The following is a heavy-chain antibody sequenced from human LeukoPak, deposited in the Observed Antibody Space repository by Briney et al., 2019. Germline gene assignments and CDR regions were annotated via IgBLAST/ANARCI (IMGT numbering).Heavy chain of an antibody. D-gene: IGHD6-13*01. CDR3: ARRSRYSSSWYAHNWFDP. CDR1: GYSFTSYW. J-gene: IGHJ5*02. CDR2: IYPGDSDT. V-gene: IGHV5-51*01. Sequence: GASVKVSCKGSGYSFTSYWIGWVRQMPGKGLEWMGIIYPGDSDTRYSPSFQGQVTISADKSISTAYLQWSSLKASDTAMYYCARRSRYSSSWYAHNWFDPWGQGTLVTVSS.